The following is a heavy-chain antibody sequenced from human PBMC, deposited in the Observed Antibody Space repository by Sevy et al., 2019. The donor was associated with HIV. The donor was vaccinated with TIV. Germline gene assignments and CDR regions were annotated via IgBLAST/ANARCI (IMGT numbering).Heavy chain of an antibody. Sequence: SETLSLTCTVSGDSIGNQYWSWIRQPPGKGLEWSGYFYYSGRTNYNPSLKSRVTISVDTSKNQFSLKLSSVTAADTAVYYCENCSPEYYYAMDVWGQGTTVTVSS. D-gene: IGHD2-15*01. CDR1: GDSIGNQY. J-gene: IGHJ6*02. V-gene: IGHV4-59*11. CDR3: ENCSPEYYYAMDV. CDR2: FYYSGRT.